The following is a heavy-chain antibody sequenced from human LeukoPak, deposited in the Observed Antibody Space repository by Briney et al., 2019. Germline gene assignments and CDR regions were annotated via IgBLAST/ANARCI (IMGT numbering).Heavy chain of an antibody. CDR2: FSHSGST. Sequence: PSETLSLTCIVSGYSIRSGYSWGWIRQPPGKGLEWMGTFSHSGSTNYNPSLKSRVTMSVDTSKNQFSLKLNSVTATDTAVYYCASAFSAYDPFDSWGQGTLVTVSS. V-gene: IGHV4-38-2*02. D-gene: IGHD5-12*01. CDR1: GYSIRSGYS. CDR3: ASAFSAYDPFDS. J-gene: IGHJ4*02.